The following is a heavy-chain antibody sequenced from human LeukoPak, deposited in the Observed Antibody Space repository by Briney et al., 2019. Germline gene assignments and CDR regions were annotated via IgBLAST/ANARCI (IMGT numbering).Heavy chain of an antibody. Sequence: SETLSLTCTVSGGSISSTSYYWGWIRQPPGKGLEWIGYIYYSGSTNYNPSLKSRVTISVDTSKNQFSLKLNSVTAADTAVYFCARDPVRMASAGDFDYWGQGTLVTVSS. CDR1: GGSISSTSYY. CDR3: ARDPVRMASAGDFDY. CDR2: IYYSGST. J-gene: IGHJ4*02. D-gene: IGHD6-13*01. V-gene: IGHV4-39*07.